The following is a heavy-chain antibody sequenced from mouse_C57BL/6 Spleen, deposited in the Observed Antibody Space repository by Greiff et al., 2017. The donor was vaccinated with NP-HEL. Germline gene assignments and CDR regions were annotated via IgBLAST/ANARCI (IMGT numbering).Heavy chain of an antibody. CDR1: GFTFSSYA. CDR3: ARDGYSDYGSGFAY. Sequence: EVQLVESGGGLVKPGGSLKLSCAASGFTFSSYAMSWVRQTPEKRLEWVATISDGGSYTYYPDNVKGRFTISRDNAKNNLYLQMSHLKSEDTAMYYCARDGYSDYGSGFAYWGQGTLVTVSA. V-gene: IGHV5-4*01. CDR2: ISDGGSYT. D-gene: IGHD2-13*01. J-gene: IGHJ3*01.